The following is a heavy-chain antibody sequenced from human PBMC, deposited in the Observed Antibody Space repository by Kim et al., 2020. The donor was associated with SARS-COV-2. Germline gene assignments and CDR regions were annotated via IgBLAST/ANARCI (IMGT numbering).Heavy chain of an antibody. V-gene: IGHV3-43*01. CDR1: GFTYYDYS. CDR2: ITWDGTSA. J-gene: IGHJ6*02. Sequence: GGSLRLSCAASGFTYYDYSMHWVRQAPGKGLEWVSRITWDGTSAYYTDSVKGRFTISRDNSKNSLYLQMNRLRSEDTAMYYCVKDNGGRQLASRYGMDVWGQGPAVTVS. D-gene: IGHD6-13*01. CDR3: VKDNGGRQLASRYGMDV.